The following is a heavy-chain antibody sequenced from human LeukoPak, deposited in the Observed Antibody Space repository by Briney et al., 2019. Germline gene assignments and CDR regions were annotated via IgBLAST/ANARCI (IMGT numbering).Heavy chain of an antibody. CDR3: AREGDSSGYSY. D-gene: IGHD3-22*01. CDR2: ISSSSSYI. Sequence: SGGSLRLSCAASGFTVSSDYMSWVRQAPGKGLEWVSSISSSSSYIYYADSVKGRFTISRDNAKNSLYLQMNSLRAEDTAVYYCAREGDSSGYSYWGQGTLVTVSS. CDR1: GFTVSSDY. V-gene: IGHV3-21*01. J-gene: IGHJ4*02.